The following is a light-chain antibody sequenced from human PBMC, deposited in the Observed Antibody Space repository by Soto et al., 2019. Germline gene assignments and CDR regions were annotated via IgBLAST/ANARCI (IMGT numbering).Light chain of an antibody. CDR3: GTDYGTGRDFLVV. J-gene: IGLJ2*01. CDR1: SGHSYEK. V-gene: IGLV9-49*03. Sequence: QSVLTQPPSASASLGDSVTLTCILSSGHSYEKVDWYQQRPGKGPRFVMRVGAGGIVGSKGDGIPDRFSVLGSGLNRHLTIKNIQDEDESDYYCGTDYGTGRDFLVVFGGGTKLTVL. CDR2: VGAGGIVG.